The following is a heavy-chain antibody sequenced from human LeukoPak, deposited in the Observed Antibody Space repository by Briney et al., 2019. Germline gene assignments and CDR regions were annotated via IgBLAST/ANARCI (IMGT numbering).Heavy chain of an antibody. CDR3: ATPKYYYDSSGYNY. V-gene: IGHV3-21*01. Sequence: GGSLRLSCAASGFTFSSYSMNWVRQAPGKGLEWVSSISSSSSYIYYADSVKGRFTISRDNAKNSLYLQMNSLRAEDTAVYYCATPKYYYDSSGYNYWGQGTLVTVSS. J-gene: IGHJ4*02. D-gene: IGHD3-22*01. CDR1: GFTFSSYS. CDR2: ISSSSSYI.